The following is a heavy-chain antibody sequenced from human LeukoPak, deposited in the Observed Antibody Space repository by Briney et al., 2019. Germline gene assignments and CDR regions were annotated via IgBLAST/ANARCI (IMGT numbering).Heavy chain of an antibody. D-gene: IGHD3-22*01. CDR3: ASLSVGYSYGMDV. CDR1: GGTFSSYA. J-gene: IGHJ6*02. CDR2: IIPILGIA. Sequence: ASVKVSCKASGGTFSSYAISWVRQAPGQGLEWMGRIIPILGIANYAQKFQGRVTITADKSTSTAYMELSSLRSEDTAVYYCASLSVGYSYGMDVWGLGTTVTVSS. V-gene: IGHV1-69*04.